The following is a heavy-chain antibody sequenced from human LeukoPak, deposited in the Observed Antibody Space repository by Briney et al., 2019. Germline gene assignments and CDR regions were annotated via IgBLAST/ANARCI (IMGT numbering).Heavy chain of an antibody. CDR3: ARLGAAWSLDY. D-gene: IGHD1-26*01. V-gene: IGHV3-33*01. CDR2: IWYDGSNK. Sequence: GGSLRLSCEASGFTFSSYGMHWVRQAPGKGLEWVAVIWYDGSNKYYADYVKGRFTISRDNSKNTLYLQMNSLRAGDTAVYYCARLGAAWSLDYWGQGTLVTVSS. CDR1: GFTFSSYG. J-gene: IGHJ4*02.